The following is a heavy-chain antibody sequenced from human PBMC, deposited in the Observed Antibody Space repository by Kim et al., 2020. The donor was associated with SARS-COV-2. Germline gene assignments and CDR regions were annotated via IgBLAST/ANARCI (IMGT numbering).Heavy chain of an antibody. CDR1: SGSFSGYY. D-gene: IGHD3-10*01. CDR2: INHSGST. V-gene: IGHV4-34*01. Sequence: SETLSLTCAVYSGSFSGYYWSYLRQPPGKGLEWIGEINHSGSTSYNPSLKSRVTISVDTAKNQFSLKLSSVTAADTAVYYCARDPYGSGPGYFDYWGQGTLVTVYS. CDR3: ARDPYGSGPGYFDY. J-gene: IGHJ4*02.